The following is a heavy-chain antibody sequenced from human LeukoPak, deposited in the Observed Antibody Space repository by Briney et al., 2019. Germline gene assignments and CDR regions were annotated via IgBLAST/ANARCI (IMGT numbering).Heavy chain of an antibody. CDR2: IYHSGST. CDR3: ARGGGYAIPIGY. V-gene: IGHV4-59*01. CDR1: GGSISTYY. Sequence: SETLSLTCTLSGGSISTYYWSWLRQPPGMGLEWIGYIYHSGSTNYNPSLKSRVTISVDTSKNQFSLKLSSVTDADTAVYYCARGGGYAIPIGYWGQGALVTVSS. J-gene: IGHJ4*02. D-gene: IGHD5-12*01.